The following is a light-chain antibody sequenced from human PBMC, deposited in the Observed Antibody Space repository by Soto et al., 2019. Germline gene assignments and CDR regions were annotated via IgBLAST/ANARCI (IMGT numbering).Light chain of an antibody. CDR3: QQYNNWPPT. CDR1: QSVISN. V-gene: IGKV3-15*01. J-gene: IGKJ1*01. Sequence: VVMKQSPATLSVAPGERDTLSCRASQSVISNFAWYQQKPGQAPRLLIQDASTRATGVPARFSGSGSGTEVTLTISSLQSEDFAVYYCQQYNNWPPTFGQGTKVESK. CDR2: DAS.